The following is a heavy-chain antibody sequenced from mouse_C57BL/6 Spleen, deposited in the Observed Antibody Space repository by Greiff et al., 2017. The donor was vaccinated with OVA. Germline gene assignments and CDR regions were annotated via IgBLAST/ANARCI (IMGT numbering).Heavy chain of an antibody. Sequence: QVQLKQPGAELVMPGASVKLSCKASGYTFTSYWMHWVKQRPGQGLEWIGEIDPSDSYTNYNQKFKGKSTLTVDKSSSTAYMQLSSLTSEDSAVYYCARHFFYGSSSYYFDYWGQGTTLTVSS. J-gene: IGHJ2*01. CDR1: GYTFTSYW. CDR3: ARHFFYGSSSYYFDY. V-gene: IGHV1-69*01. CDR2: IDPSDSYT. D-gene: IGHD1-1*01.